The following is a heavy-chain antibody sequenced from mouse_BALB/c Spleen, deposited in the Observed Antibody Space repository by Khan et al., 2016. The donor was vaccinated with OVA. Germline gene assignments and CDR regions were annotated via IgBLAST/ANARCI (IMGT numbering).Heavy chain of an antibody. V-gene: IGHV2-2*02. J-gene: IGHJ1*01. D-gene: IGHD2-13*01. CDR2: IWSGGTT. CDR1: GFSLTSYG. CDR3: ARNGDYVHWYFDV. Sequence: QVQLKQSGPGLVQPSQSLSITCTVSGFSLTSYGVHWVRQPPGKGLEWLGVIWSGGTTAYNAAFISRLSISKDNTKSQVFFKLNSLQANDTAIYYCARNGDYVHWYFDVWGAGTTVTVSS.